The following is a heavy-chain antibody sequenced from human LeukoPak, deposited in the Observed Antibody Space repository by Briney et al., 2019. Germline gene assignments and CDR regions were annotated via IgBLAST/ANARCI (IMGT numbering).Heavy chain of an antibody. CDR1: GYSISSGYV. CDR3: ARRYSSDWFFDY. J-gene: IGHJ4*02. V-gene: IGHV4-38-2*01. D-gene: IGHD6-19*01. Sequence: SETLSLTCAVSGYSISSGYVWGWIRQPPGKGLEWIGSSHYTGSTYYNPSLKSRLTISLDTPKNQLSLKLSSVTAADTAVYYCARRYSSDWFFDYWGQGTLVTVSS. CDR2: SHYTGST.